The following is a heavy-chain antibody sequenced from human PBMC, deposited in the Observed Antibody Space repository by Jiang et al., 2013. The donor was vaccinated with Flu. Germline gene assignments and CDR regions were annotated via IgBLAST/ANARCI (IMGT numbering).Heavy chain of an antibody. V-gene: IGHV1-18*01. CDR2: SAYNGNT. D-gene: IGHD3-9*01. CDR3: ASRLRYFDWLYDDAFDI. J-gene: IGHJ3*02. Sequence: SAYNGNTNYAQKLQGRVTMTTDTSTSTAYMELRSLRSDDTAVYYCASRLRYFDWLYDDAFDIWGQGTMVTVSS.